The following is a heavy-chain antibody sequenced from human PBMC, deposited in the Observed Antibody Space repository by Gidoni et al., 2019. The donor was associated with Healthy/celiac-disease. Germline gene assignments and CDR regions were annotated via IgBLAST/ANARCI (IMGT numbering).Heavy chain of an antibody. Sequence: QVQLVESGGGVVQPGRSLRLSCAASGFTFSSYAMHWVCQAPGEGLEWVAVISYDGSNKYYADSVKGRFTISRDNSKNTLYLQMNSLRAEDTAVYYCARGDYDILTGYSFGSHDAFDIWGQGTMVTVSS. D-gene: IGHD3-9*01. CDR2: ISYDGSNK. J-gene: IGHJ3*02. V-gene: IGHV3-30*04. CDR1: GFTFSSYA. CDR3: ARGDYDILTGYSFGSHDAFDI.